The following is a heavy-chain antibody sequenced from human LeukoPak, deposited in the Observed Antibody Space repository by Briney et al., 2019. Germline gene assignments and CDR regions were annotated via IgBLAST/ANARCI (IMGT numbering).Heavy chain of an antibody. V-gene: IGHV3-7*01. Sequence: PGGSLRLSCAASGFTFSSYWMSWVRQAPGKGLEWVANIKQDGSEKYYVDSVKGRFTISRDNAKNSLYLQMNSLRAEDTAVYYCARSGIAVYDGAWFDPWGPGTLVTVSS. CDR1: GFTFSSYW. D-gene: IGHD6-19*01. J-gene: IGHJ5*02. CDR2: IKQDGSEK. CDR3: ARSGIAVYDGAWFDP.